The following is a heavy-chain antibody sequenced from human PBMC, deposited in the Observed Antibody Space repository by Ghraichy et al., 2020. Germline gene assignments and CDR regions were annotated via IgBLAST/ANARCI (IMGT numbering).Heavy chain of an antibody. J-gene: IGHJ4*02. CDR1: GFTFSSYA. CDR3: ASDYGDYVDHHNLFDY. D-gene: IGHD4-17*01. CDR2: ISYDGSNK. V-gene: IGHV3-30-3*01. Sequence: LSLTCAASGFTFSSYAMHWVRQAPGKGLEWVAVISYDGSNKYYADSVKGRFTISRDNSKNTLYLQMNSLRAEDTAVYYCASDYGDYVDHHNLFDYWGQGTLVTVSS.